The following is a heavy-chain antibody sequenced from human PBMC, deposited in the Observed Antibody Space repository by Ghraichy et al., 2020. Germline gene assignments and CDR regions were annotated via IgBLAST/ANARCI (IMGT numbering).Heavy chain of an antibody. V-gene: IGHV3-23*01. CDR2: ISGSGGST. CDR1: GFTFSSYA. D-gene: IGHD6-13*01. Sequence: GGSLRLSCAASGFTFSSYAMSWVRQAPGKGLEWVSAISGSGGSTYYADSVKGRFTISRDNSKNTLYLQMNSLRAEDTAVYYCAGDRIAAAGTGDWFDPWGQGTLVTVSS. J-gene: IGHJ5*02. CDR3: AGDRIAAAGTGDWFDP.